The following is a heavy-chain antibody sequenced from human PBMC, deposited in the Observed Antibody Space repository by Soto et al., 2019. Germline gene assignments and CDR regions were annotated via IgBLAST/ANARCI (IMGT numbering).Heavy chain of an antibody. CDR1: GGIFSSYA. D-gene: IGHD1-26*01. CDR3: ARVGGVGAPPGADY. J-gene: IGHJ4*02. Sequence: QVQLVQSGAEVKKPGSSVKVSCKASGGIFSSYAISWLRQAPGPGLEWMGAVIPILGQAYYAQNFQDRVTITADESTSTAYMDLISLRSDDTAVYFCARVGGVGAPPGADYWGQGTLVTVSS. CDR2: VIPILGQA. V-gene: IGHV1-69*01.